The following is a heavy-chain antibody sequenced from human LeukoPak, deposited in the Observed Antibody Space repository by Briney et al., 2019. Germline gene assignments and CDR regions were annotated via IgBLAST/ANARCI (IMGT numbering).Heavy chain of an antibody. Sequence: ASVNVSCKASGYTFTSYGISWVRQAPGQGLEWMGWISAYNGNTNYAQKLQGRVTMTTDTSTSTAYMELRSLRSDDTAVYYCAREGYQLLTKIYNWFDPWGQGTLVTVSS. CDR1: GYTFTSYG. D-gene: IGHD2-2*01. J-gene: IGHJ5*02. CDR3: AREGYQLLTKIYNWFDP. V-gene: IGHV1-18*01. CDR2: ISAYNGNT.